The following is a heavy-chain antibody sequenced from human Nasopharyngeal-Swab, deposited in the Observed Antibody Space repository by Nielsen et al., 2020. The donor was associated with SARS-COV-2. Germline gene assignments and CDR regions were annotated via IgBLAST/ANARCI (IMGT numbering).Heavy chain of an antibody. V-gene: IGHV3-23*01. Sequence: GESLKISCAASGFPFSSYAMSWVRQAPGKGLGWVSAISGSGGSTYYADSVKGRFTISRDNSKNTLYLQMNSLRAEDTAVYYCIAAAGTGSFDYWGQGTLVTVSS. CDR2: ISGSGGST. J-gene: IGHJ4*02. CDR1: GFPFSSYA. D-gene: IGHD6-13*01. CDR3: IAAAGTGSFDY.